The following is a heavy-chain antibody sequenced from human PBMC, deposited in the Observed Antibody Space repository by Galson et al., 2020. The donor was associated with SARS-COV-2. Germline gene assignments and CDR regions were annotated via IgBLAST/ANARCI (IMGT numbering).Heavy chain of an antibody. D-gene: IGHD6-19*01. CDR1: GFTFNIYA. CDR2: ISYDGRNI. V-gene: IGHV3-30*04. Sequence: GGSLRLSCVASGFTFNIYAIHWVRQAPGKGLEWVAVISYDGRNIYYADSVRGRITLYRDNGKNTLYLQMNSLRPEDTSVYYCARDMNGMAGAFDSWGQGTMVTVSS. J-gene: IGHJ3*02. CDR3: ARDMNGMAGAFDS.